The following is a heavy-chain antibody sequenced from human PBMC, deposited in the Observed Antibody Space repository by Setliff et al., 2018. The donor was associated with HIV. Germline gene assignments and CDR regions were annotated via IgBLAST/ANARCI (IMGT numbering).Heavy chain of an antibody. D-gene: IGHD3-22*01. CDR1: GFIFSSYA. Sequence: GGSLRLSCAASGFIFSSYAMSWVRQAPGKGLEWVSGISSSGDTTYYADSVKGRFTISRDSSKNTLFLQMNNVRAEDAAVYYCAKRYYDSSCSRGSFDIWGQGTMVTVSS. CDR3: AKRYYDSSCSRGSFDI. CDR2: ISSSGDTT. J-gene: IGHJ3*02. V-gene: IGHV3-23*01.